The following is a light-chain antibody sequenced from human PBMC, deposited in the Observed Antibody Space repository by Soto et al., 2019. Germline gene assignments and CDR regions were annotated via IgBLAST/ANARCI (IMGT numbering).Light chain of an antibody. J-gene: IGKJ1*01. Sequence: EIVLTQSPGTLSLSPGERATLSCRASQSVSSSYLAWYQQKPGQAPRLLIYGASSMATGIPDRFSGSGSGTDFTLTISRLEPEDVAVYYFQQDGSSPWTLGQGTKVEIK. V-gene: IGKV3-20*01. CDR2: GAS. CDR3: QQDGSSPWT. CDR1: QSVSSSY.